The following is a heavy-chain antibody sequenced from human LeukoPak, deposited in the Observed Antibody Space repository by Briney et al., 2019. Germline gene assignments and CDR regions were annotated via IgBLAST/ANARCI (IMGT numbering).Heavy chain of an antibody. CDR1: GGSIGSGNYY. V-gene: IGHV4-31*03. J-gene: IGHJ4*02. CDR3: ARVVPSYYDGSGYYFDY. CDR2: IYHSGSA. Sequence: SQTLSLTCTVSGGSIGSGNYYWSWIRQHPGQGLEWIGYIYHSGSAYYNPPLKSRLTMSVDPSKNQFSLKPSSVTAADTAVYYCARVVPSYYDGSGYYFDYWGQGARVTVSS. D-gene: IGHD3-22*01.